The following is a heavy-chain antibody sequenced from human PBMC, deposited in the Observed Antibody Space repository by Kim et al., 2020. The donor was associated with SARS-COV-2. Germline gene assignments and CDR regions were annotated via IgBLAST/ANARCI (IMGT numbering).Heavy chain of an antibody. CDR3: AKGLDDTYYDFWCGYRPYYFDD. D-gene: IGHD3-3*01. CDR1: GGSISSYY. V-gene: IGHV4-59*01. J-gene: IGHJ4*02. Sequence: SETLSLTCTVSGGSISSYYWSWIRQPPGKGLEWIGYIYYSGSTNYNLSLKSRVTISVDTSKNQFSLKLSSVTAADTAVYYCAKGLDDTYYDFWCGYRPYYFDDWGQGTLVTVSS. CDR2: IYYSGST.